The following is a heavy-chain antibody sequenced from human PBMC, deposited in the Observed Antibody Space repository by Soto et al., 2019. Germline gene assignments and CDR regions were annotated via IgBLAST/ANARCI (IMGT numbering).Heavy chain of an antibody. Sequence: GGSLRLSCAASGFTFSSYGMHWVRQAPGKGLEWVAVIWYDGSNKYYADSVKGRFTISRDNSKNTLYLQMNSLRAEETAVYYCASFFGGYPYYFDYWGQGTLVTVSS. CDR3: ASFFGGYPYYFDY. J-gene: IGHJ4*02. CDR1: GFTFSSYG. V-gene: IGHV3-33*01. CDR2: IWYDGSNK. D-gene: IGHD2-15*01.